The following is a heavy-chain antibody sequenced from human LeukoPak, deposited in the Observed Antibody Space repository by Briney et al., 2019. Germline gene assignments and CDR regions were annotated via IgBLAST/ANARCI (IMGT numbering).Heavy chain of an antibody. CDR3: ARRRYSSYFDY. J-gene: IGHJ4*02. D-gene: IGHD6-13*01. Sequence: SETLSLTCAVYGGSFSGYYWSWIRQPPGKGLEWIGEINHSGSTNYNPSLKSRATISVDTSKNQFSLKLSSVTAADTAVYYCARRRYSSYFDYWGQGTLDTVSS. V-gene: IGHV4-34*01. CDR2: INHSGST. CDR1: GGSFSGYY.